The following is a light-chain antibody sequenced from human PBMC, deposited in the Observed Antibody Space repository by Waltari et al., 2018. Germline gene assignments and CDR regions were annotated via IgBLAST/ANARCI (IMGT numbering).Light chain of an antibody. J-gene: IGLJ2*01. CDR2: GNN. CDR3: QSYDSSLSGSV. Sequence: QSVLTQPPSVSGAPGQRGPIPCTGSSSSIRACYYVNWYQQLPGTAPKRLIYGNNNRPSGVPDRFSGSKSGTSASLAITGLQAEDEADYYCQSYDSSLSGSVFGGGTILTVL. V-gene: IGLV1-40*01. CDR1: SSSIRACYY.